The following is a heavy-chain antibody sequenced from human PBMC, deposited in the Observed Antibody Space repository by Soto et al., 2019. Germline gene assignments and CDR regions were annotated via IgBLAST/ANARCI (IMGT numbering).Heavy chain of an antibody. Sequence: ASGKVSCKXSGYTFTSYGINWVRQATGQGLERMGWMNPNSGNTGYAQKFQGRVTMTRNTSISTAYMELSSLRSEDTAVYYCARGLGSSGWYVYWGQGTLVTVSS. CDR3: ARGLGSSGWYVY. CDR1: GYTFTSYG. D-gene: IGHD6-19*01. J-gene: IGHJ4*02. CDR2: MNPNSGNT. V-gene: IGHV1-8*01.